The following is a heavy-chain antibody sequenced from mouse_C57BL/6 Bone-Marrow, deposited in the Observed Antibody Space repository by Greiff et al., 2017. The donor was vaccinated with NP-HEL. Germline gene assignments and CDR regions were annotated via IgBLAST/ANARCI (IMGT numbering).Heavy chain of an antibody. CDR3: AFYGKNAMDY. Sequence: EVQLQQSGPVLVKPGASVKMSCKASGYTFTDYYMNWVKQSHGKSLEWIGVINPYNGGTSYNQKFKGKATLTVDKSSSTAYMALNSLTSEDSAVYYCAFYGKNAMDYWGQGTSVTVSS. CDR1: GYTFTDYY. V-gene: IGHV1-19*01. D-gene: IGHD2-1*01. CDR2: INPYNGGT. J-gene: IGHJ4*01.